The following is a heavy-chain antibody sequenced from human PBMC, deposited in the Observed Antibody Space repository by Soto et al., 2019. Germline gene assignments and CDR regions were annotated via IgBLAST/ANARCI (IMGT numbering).Heavy chain of an antibody. J-gene: IGHJ4*02. D-gene: IGHD2-15*01. CDR2: IWHTGRP. CDR3: VRDSRTGCSSINCYMH. CDR1: GDSLTNNHW. Sequence: QLQLRESGPGLVQPSGTLSLTCDVSGDSLTNNHWWSWVRQAPGKGLEWIGEIWHTGRPNYNPSLKSRVAISIDKSKNQSSLKLSSVTAAYTAVYYCVRDSRTGCSSINCYMHWGQGTLVTVSS. V-gene: IGHV4-4*02.